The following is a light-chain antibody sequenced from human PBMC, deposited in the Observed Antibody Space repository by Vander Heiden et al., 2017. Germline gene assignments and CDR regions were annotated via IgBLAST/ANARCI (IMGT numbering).Light chain of an antibody. V-gene: IGKV3-11*01. CDR2: GAT. CDR1: QSVGSY. J-gene: IGKJ1*01. Sequence: ELVLTQSPVTLSLSPAHRASFSCRAIQSVGSYLAWYQQKPGQATRLLVYGATTRATGIPARFSGSGSGTDFTLTISSLEHEDFAVYYCQQRDNWPPTFGQGTRVEIK. CDR3: QQRDNWPPT.